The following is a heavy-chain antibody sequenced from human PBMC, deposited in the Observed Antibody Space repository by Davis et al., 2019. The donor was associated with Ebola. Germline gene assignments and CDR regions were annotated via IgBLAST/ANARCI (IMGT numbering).Heavy chain of an antibody. Sequence: GESLKISCAASGFTFSSYAMSWVRQAPGKGLEWVSSIGGSGGSTYYADSVKGRFTISRDNSKNTLYLQMNSLRAEDTAVYYCAKAGHCGNYCSFDSWGQGTLLTVSS. CDR3: AKAGHCGNYCSFDS. CDR2: IGGSGGST. V-gene: IGHV3-23*01. CDR1: GFTFSSYA. D-gene: IGHD1-26*01. J-gene: IGHJ4*02.